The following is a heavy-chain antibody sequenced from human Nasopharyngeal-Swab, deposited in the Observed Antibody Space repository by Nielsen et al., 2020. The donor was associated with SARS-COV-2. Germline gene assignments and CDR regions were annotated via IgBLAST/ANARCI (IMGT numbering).Heavy chain of an antibody. Sequence: ASVKVSCKASGYTFTSYYMHWVRQAPGHGLEWMGIINPSGGSTSYAQKFQGRVTMTRDTSTLTVYMELSSLRSEDTAVYYCARAPDIAVADDWFDPWGQGTLVTVSS. J-gene: IGHJ5*02. V-gene: IGHV1-46*01. CDR2: INPSGGST. D-gene: IGHD6-19*01. CDR1: GYTFTSYY. CDR3: ARAPDIAVADDWFDP.